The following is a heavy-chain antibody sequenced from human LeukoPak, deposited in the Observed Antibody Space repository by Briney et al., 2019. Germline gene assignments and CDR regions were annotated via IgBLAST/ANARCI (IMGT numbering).Heavy chain of an antibody. J-gene: IGHJ4*02. V-gene: IGHV4-39*01. CDR3: FGDGYNSRDY. CDR1: GGSISSSSYY. D-gene: IGHD5-24*01. Sequence: SETLSLTCTVSGGSISSSSYYWGWIRQPPGKGLEWIGSIYYSGSTYYNPSLKSRVTISVDTSKNQFSLELSSVTAADTAVYYCFGDGYNSRDYWGQGTLVTDSS. CDR2: IYYSGST.